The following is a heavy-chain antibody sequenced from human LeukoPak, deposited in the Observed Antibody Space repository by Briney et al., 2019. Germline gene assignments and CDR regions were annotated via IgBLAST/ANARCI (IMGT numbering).Heavy chain of an antibody. CDR3: ARRTPKWIQLWSFDY. CDR2: INHSGST. Sequence: PSETLSLTCAVYGGSFSGYYWSWIRQPPGKGLEWIGEINHSGSTNYNPSLKSRVTISVDTSKNQFSLKLSSVTAADTAVYYCARRTPKWIQLWSFDYWGQGTLVTVSS. V-gene: IGHV4-34*01. J-gene: IGHJ4*02. D-gene: IGHD5-18*01. CDR1: GGSFSGYY.